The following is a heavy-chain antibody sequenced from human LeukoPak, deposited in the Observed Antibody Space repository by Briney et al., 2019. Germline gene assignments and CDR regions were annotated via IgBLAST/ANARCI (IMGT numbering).Heavy chain of an antibody. Sequence: SVKISCKASGGTFSSYAVNWVRQAPGQGLEWVGRIIPIFVTPDYAQKFQGRVTITADKSTSTAYMELSSLKSEDTAVYYCARGVAGNVYWGQGTLVTVSS. CDR1: GGTFSSYA. D-gene: IGHD6-19*01. V-gene: IGHV1-69*06. CDR2: IIPIFVTP. J-gene: IGHJ4*02. CDR3: ARGVAGNVY.